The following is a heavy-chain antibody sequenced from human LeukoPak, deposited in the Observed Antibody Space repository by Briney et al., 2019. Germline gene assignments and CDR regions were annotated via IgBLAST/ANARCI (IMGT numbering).Heavy chain of an antibody. Sequence: GGSLRLSCTASGFTFGDYAMSWFRQAPGRGLEWVGFIRSKAYGGTTEYAASVKGRFTISRDDSKSIAYLQMNSLKTEDTAVYYCTREDLYLPVDYWGQGTLVTVSS. D-gene: IGHD2-15*01. V-gene: IGHV3-49*03. CDR3: TREDLYLPVDY. CDR1: GFTFGDYA. J-gene: IGHJ4*02. CDR2: IRSKAYGGTT.